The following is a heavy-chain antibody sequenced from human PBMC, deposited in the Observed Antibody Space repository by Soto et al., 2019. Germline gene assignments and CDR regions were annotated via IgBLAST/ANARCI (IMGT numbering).Heavy chain of an antibody. CDR3: ASRTGTQYYYMDV. CDR1: CGSIIIYF. V-gene: IGHV4-59*08. J-gene: IGHJ6*03. D-gene: IGHD1-1*01. CDR2: TXFSGSX. Sequence: AXXTLSLTCNVSCGSIIIYFWIWIRQPPGKGLEWIGSTXFSGSXNYNPYIKSRXXMSLDTSXXQFYLKLTSVTAAETAVYYCASRTGTQYYYMDVWGKGTTVTVSS.